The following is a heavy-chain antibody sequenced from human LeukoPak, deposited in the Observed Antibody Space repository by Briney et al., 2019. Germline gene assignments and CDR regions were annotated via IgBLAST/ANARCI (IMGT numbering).Heavy chain of an antibody. V-gene: IGHV3-48*03. CDR1: GFTFSSYE. J-gene: IGHJ6*02. CDR2: ISSSGSTI. Sequence: GGSLRLSCAASGFTFSSYEMNWVRQAPGKGLEWVSYISSSGSTIYYADSVKGRFTISRDNAKNSLYLQINSLRAEDTAVYYCAGDGYDSGTDVWGQGTTVTVSS. D-gene: IGHD3-22*01. CDR3: AGDGYDSGTDV.